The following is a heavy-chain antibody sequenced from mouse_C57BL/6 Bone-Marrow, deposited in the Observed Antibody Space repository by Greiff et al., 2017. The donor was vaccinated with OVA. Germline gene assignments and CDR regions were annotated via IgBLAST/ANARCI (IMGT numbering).Heavy chain of an antibody. V-gene: IGHV1-54*01. D-gene: IGHD3-3*01. CDR2: INPGSGGT. Sequence: QVQLQQSGAELVRPGTSVKVSCKASGYAFTNYLIEWVKQRPGQGLEWIGVINPGSGGTNYNEKFKGKATLTADKSSSTAYMQLSSLTSEGSAVYFCARWGDGYWGQGTTLTVSS. CDR1: GYAFTNYL. CDR3: ARWGDGY. J-gene: IGHJ2*01.